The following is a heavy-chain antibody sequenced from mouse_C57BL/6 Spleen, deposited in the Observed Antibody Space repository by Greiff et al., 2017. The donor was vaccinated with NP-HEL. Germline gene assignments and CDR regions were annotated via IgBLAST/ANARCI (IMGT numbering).Heavy chain of an antibody. CDR2: INPNNGGT. V-gene: IGHV1-26*01. Sequence: VQLQQSGPELVKPGASVKISCKASGYTFTDYYMNWVKQSHGKSLEWIGDINPNNGGTSYNQKFKGKATLTVDKSSSTAYMELRSLTSEDSAVYYCARQRFVFDYWGQGTTLTVSS. J-gene: IGHJ2*01. CDR1: GYTFTDYY. CDR3: ARQRFVFDY.